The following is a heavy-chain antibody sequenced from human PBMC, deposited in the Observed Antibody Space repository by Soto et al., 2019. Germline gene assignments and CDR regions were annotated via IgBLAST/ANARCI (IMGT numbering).Heavy chain of an antibody. J-gene: IGHJ6*02. CDR1: GFTFSSYG. D-gene: IGHD3-3*01. Sequence: QVQLVESGGGVVQPGRSLRLSCAASGFTFSSYGMHWVRQAPGKGLEWVAVISYDGSNKYYADSVKGRFTISRDNSKNTLYLQMNSLRAEDTAVYYCAKESRAKYDFWSGYYPSYYYGMDVWGQGTTVTVSS. V-gene: IGHV3-30*18. CDR2: ISYDGSNK. CDR3: AKESRAKYDFWSGYYPSYYYGMDV.